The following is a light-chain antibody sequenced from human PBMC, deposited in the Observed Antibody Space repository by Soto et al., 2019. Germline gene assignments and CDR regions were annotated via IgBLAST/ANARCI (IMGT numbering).Light chain of an antibody. CDR3: CSYAGNYTHV. J-gene: IGLJ1*01. V-gene: IGLV2-11*01. Sequence: QSVLTQPRSVSGSPGQSVTISCTGTSSDVGGYNYVSWYQQHPGKAHKLMIYDVSKRPSGVPDRFSGSKSGNTASLTISGLLAEDEADYYCCSYAGNYTHVFGTGTKLTVL. CDR2: DVS. CDR1: SSDVGGYNY.